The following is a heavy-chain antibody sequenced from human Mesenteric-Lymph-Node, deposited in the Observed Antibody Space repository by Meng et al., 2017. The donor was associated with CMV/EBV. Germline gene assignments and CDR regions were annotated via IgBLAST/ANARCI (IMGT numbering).Heavy chain of an antibody. CDR1: GFTFSSYG. Sequence: GESLKISCAASGFTFSSYGMHWVRQAPGKGLEWVAFIRYDGSNKYYADSVKGRFTISRDNSKNTLYLQMNSLRAEDTAVYYCAKALITMIVVASYGMDVWGQGTTVTVSS. V-gene: IGHV3-30*02. J-gene: IGHJ6*02. CDR2: IRYDGSNK. D-gene: IGHD3-22*01. CDR3: AKALITMIVVASYGMDV.